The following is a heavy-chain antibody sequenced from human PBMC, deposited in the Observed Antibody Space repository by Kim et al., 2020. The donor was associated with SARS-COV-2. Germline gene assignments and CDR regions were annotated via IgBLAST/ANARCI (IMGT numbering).Heavy chain of an antibody. D-gene: IGHD6-13*01. V-gene: IGHV5-51*01. J-gene: IGHJ4*02. CDR1: GYSFTSYL. Sequence: GESLKISCKGSGYSFTSYLIGWVRQMPGKGLEWMGIIYPGDSDTRYSPSFQGQVTISADKSISTAYLQWSSLKASDTAMYYCARSTPISPGYSSSWYRVPSGFGFDYWGQGTLVTVSS. CDR2: IYPGDSDT. CDR3: ARSTPISPGYSSSWYRVPSGFGFDY.